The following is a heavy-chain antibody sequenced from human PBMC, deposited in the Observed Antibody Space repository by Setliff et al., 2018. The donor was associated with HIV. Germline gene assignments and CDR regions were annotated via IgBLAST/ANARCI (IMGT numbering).Heavy chain of an antibody. V-gene: IGHV1-24*01. CDR1: GYTLTELS. CDR2: FDPEDGNT. D-gene: IGHD6-19*01. CDR3: ATVSHTNVAAHDAFDI. Sequence: ASVKVSCKVSGYTLTELSRHWVRQAPGKGLEWMGGFDPEDGNTIYAQKFQGRVTMTADTSTDTAYMELSSLRSEDTAVYYCATVSHTNVAAHDAFDIWGQGTMATVSS. J-gene: IGHJ3*02.